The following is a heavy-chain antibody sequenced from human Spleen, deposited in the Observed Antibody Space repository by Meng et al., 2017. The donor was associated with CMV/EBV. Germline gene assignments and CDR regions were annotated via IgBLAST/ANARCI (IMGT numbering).Heavy chain of an antibody. CDR3: ARAYCGGDCYSGFDF. CDR1: GASVSTDSW. CDR2: IYASGIT. V-gene: IGHV4-4*02. D-gene: IGHD2-21*01. Sequence: SGASVSTDSWWSWVRQAPGKGLEWIGEIYASGITNYHPSLKSRVTISVDKSTNQFSLKLSSVTAADTAIYYCARAYCGGDCYSGFDFWGPGTLVTVSS. J-gene: IGHJ4*02.